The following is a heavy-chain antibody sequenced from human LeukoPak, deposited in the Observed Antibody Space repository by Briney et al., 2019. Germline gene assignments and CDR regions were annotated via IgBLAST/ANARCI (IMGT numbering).Heavy chain of an antibody. CDR1: GFTFSTYE. Sequence: GGSLRLSCAASGFTFSTYEMDWIRQAPGKGLEWISYIDSNSRTIHYADSVRGRFTISRDNAKNSLFLQMNSLRAEDTAVYYCVREYCSGGSCSDAFDIWGQGTMVTVSS. CDR2: IDSNSRTI. CDR3: VREYCSGGSCSDAFDI. D-gene: IGHD2-15*01. J-gene: IGHJ3*02. V-gene: IGHV3-48*03.